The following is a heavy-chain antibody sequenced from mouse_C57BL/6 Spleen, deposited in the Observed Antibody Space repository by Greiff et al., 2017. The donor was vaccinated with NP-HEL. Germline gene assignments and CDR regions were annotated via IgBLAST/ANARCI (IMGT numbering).Heavy chain of an antibody. CDR2: INPSNGGT. CDR3: ARWGYGSSYRYFDV. D-gene: IGHD1-1*01. J-gene: IGHJ1*03. Sequence: QVQLQQPGTELVKPGASVKLSCKASGYTFPSYWMHWVKQRPGQGLEWIGNINPSNGGTNYNEKFKSKATLTVDKSSSTAYMQLSSLTSEDSAVYYCARWGYGSSYRYFDVWGTGTTVTVSS. CDR1: GYTFPSYW. V-gene: IGHV1-53*01.